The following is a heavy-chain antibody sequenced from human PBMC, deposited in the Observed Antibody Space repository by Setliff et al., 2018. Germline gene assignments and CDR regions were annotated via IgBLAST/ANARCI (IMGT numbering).Heavy chain of an antibody. CDR3: ARRGLGYDFWSGYYTMYYFDY. D-gene: IGHD3-3*01. V-gene: IGHV1-8*03. CDR2: MNPNSGNT. J-gene: IGHJ4*02. CDR1: GYTFTSYD. Sequence: GASVKVSCKASGYTFTSYDINWVRQATGQGLEWMGWMNPNSGNTGYAQKFQGRVTITRNTSISTAYMEQSSLRSEDTAVYYCARRGLGYDFWSGYYTMYYFDYWGQGTRGTVSS.